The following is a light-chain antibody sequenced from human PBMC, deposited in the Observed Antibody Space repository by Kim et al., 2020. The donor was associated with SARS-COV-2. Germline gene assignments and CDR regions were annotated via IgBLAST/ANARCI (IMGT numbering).Light chain of an antibody. J-gene: IGLJ2*01. V-gene: IGLV2-14*03. CDR2: DVG. Sequence: HSFPISCTGTRNDVGAYDYVSWYQQHPGKAPKLMIYDVGSRPSGVSYRFSGSKSGNTASLTISGLQAEDEADYYCSSYRSGSTLMVFGGGTQLTVL. CDR1: RNDVGAYDY. CDR3: SSYRSGSTLMV.